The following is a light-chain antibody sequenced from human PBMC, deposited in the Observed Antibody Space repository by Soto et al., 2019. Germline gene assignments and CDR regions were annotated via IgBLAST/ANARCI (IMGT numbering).Light chain of an antibody. J-gene: IGKJ1*01. CDR1: QTISSW. CDR3: QQYSSFSRT. V-gene: IGKV1-5*01. Sequence: DIQMTQSPSTLSASVGDRVTITCRASQTISSWLAWYQQKPGKAPELLIYDASTLESGVPSRFRGSGSGTEFSLTISSLQPDDFATFYCQQYSSFSRTFGQGTKVDIK. CDR2: DAS.